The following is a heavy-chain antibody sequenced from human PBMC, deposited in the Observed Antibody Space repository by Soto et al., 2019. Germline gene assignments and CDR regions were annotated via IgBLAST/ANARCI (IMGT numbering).Heavy chain of an antibody. Sequence: SETLSLTCAVYGGSFSGYYWSWIRQPPGKGLEWIGEINHSGSTNYNPSLKSRVTISVDTSKNQFSLKLSSVTAADTAVYYCARGADNVVVVAATRFDYWGQGTLVTVSS. D-gene: IGHD2-15*01. CDR3: ARGADNVVVVAATRFDY. CDR1: GGSFSGYY. V-gene: IGHV4-34*01. CDR2: INHSGST. J-gene: IGHJ4*02.